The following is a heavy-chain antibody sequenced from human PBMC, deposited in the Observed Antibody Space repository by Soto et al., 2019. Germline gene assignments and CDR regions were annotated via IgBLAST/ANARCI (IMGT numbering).Heavy chain of an antibody. V-gene: IGHV3-66*01. J-gene: IGHJ4*02. CDR3: AKDAAHLGMDS. CDR1: GFNVSSSH. CDR2: FYSGGHT. Sequence: EVLLVESGGGLVQPGGSLRLSCAASGFNVSSSHMTWVRPAPGKGLEWVSVFYSGGHTEYADSVKGRFTMFRDNFTNALYLQMFSLRVEDTALYYCAKDAAHLGMDSWSRGSLVTVSS. D-gene: IGHD6-25*01.